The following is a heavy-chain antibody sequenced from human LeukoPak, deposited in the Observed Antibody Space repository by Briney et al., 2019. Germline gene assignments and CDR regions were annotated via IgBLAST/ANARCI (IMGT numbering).Heavy chain of an antibody. CDR1: GFTFSNYG. CDR3: AGSGYPICPSF. CDR2: IWYDGSKR. J-gene: IGHJ4*02. V-gene: IGHV3-33*01. Sequence: PGGSLRLSCAASGFTFSNYGMHWVRQAPGKGLEWVAVIWYDGSKRLYADSVKGRFTISRDNSKNTLYLQMNSLRAEDTAVYYCAGSGYPICPSFWGQGTLVTVSS. D-gene: IGHD3-22*01.